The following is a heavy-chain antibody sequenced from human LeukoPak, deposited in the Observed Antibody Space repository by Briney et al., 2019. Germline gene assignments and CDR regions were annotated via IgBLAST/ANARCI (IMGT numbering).Heavy chain of an antibody. D-gene: IGHD3-16*01. CDR1: GYTFTSYG. Sequence: ASVKVSCKAPGYTFTSYGISWVRQAPGQGLEWMGWISAYNGNTNYAQKLQGRVTMTTDTSTSTAYMELRSLRSDDTAVYYCAPTAEAYTSWWKVWGQGTLVIVSP. CDR2: ISAYNGNT. V-gene: IGHV1-18*01. CDR3: APTAEAYTSWWKV. J-gene: IGHJ4*02.